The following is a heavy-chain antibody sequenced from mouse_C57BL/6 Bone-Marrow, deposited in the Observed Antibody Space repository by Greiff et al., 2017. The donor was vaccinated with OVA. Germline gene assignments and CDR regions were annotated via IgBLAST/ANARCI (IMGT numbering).Heavy chain of an antibody. CDR3: ARMAYYSNSNYFDN. V-gene: IGHV2-2*01. Sequence: VQLQQSGPGLVQPSQSLSITCTVSGFSLTNYGVHWVRQSPGKGLEWLGAIWRGGSPDYNAAFISRLSISKDNSESQVFFKMNSLQADDTAIYYCARMAYYSNSNYFDNWGQGTTLTVSS. J-gene: IGHJ2*01. CDR2: IWRGGSP. CDR1: GFSLTNYG. D-gene: IGHD2-5*01.